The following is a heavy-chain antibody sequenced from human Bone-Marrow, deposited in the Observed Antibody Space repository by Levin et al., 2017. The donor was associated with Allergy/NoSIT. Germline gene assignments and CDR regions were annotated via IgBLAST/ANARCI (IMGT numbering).Heavy chain of an antibody. J-gene: IGHJ6*02. D-gene: IGHD2-15*01. V-gene: IGHV5-51*01. CDR1: GSSFNSHW. CDR2: IYPGDSDT. CDR3: ARRCSGGTCYGGHFAMDV. Sequence: PGGSLRLSCKGSGSSFNSHWIGWVRQLPGKGLEWVGSIYPGDSDTRYSPSFQGQLTLSADKSITPAYLQGTNLRASDPAITYCARRCSGGTCYGGHFAMDVWGQGTTVTVSS.